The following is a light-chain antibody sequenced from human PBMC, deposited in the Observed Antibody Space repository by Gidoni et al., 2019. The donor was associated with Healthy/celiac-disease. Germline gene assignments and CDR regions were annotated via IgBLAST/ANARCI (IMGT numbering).Light chain of an antibody. J-gene: IGKJ4*01. Sequence: DIQMTQPPSSVSASVGDRVTITCRASQGISSWLAWYPQKPEKAPKLLIYAASSLQSGVPSRFSGSGSGTDFTLTISSLQPEDFATYYCQQANSFPLTFGGGTKVEIK. CDR2: AAS. CDR1: QGISSW. CDR3: QQANSFPLT. V-gene: IGKV1-12*01.